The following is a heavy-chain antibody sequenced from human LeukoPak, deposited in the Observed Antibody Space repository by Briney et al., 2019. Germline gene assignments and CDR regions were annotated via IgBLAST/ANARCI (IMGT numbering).Heavy chain of an antibody. CDR3: ARASGSYYFDY. CDR2: ISYDGSNK. D-gene: IGHD1-26*01. Sequence: GGSLRLSCAASGFTFSSYAMHWVRQAPGKGLEGVAVISYDGSNKFYADAVKGRFTISRDNSKNTLYLQMNSLRAEDTAVYYCARASGSYYFDYWGQGTLVTVSS. CDR1: GFTFSSYA. J-gene: IGHJ4*02. V-gene: IGHV3-30*04.